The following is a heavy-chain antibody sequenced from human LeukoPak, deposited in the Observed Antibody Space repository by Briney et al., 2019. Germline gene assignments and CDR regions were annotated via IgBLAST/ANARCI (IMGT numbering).Heavy chain of an antibody. V-gene: IGHV3-7*01. D-gene: IGHD4-23*01. Sequence: SGGSLRLSCVASGFTFRNYWMSWVRQVPGKGLEWVASIKEDGSEKNYVDSVKGRATISRDNAKNSLYLHMNSLRAEDTAVFYCARAVASNWFDPWGQGTLVTVSS. CDR2: IKEDGSEK. CDR3: ARAVASNWFDP. CDR1: GFTFRNYW. J-gene: IGHJ5*02.